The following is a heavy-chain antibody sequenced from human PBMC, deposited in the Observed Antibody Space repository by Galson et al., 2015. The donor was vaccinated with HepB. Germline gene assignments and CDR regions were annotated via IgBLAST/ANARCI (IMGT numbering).Heavy chain of an antibody. CDR2: IRSKAYGGTT. V-gene: IGHV3-49*03. D-gene: IGHD3-22*01. CDR1: GFTFGDYA. J-gene: IGHJ6*02. CDR3: TRDRDYYDSSGYYYLFYYYGMDV. Sequence: SLRLSCAASGFTFGDYAMSWFRQAPGKGLEWVGFIRSKAYGGTTEYAASVKGRFTISRDDSKSIAYLQMNSLKTEDTAVYYCTRDRDYYDSSGYYYLFYYYGMDVWGQGTTVTVSS.